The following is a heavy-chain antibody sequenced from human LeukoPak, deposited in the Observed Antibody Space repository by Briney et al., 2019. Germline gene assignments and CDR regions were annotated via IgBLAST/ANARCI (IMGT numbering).Heavy chain of an antibody. Sequence: ASVKVSCKASGYTLTNNYMHWVRQAPGQGLEWMRMINPRDHSSTYAQSFQGRVTLTSDTSTNTAYMELSSLKSEDTAVYYCARGYDTLTGSLDYWGRGTLVTVTS. CDR2: INPRDHSS. CDR3: ARGYDTLTGSLDY. V-gene: IGHV1-46*01. CDR1: GYTLTNNY. D-gene: IGHD3-9*01. J-gene: IGHJ4*02.